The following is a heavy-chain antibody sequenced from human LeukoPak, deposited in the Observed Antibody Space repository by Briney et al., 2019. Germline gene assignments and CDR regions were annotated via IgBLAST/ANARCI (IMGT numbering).Heavy chain of an antibody. V-gene: IGHV3-21*01. CDR3: ATDIVVVPAVMQGFDY. CDR2: ISSSSSYI. J-gene: IGHJ4*02. Sequence: PGGSLRLSCAASGFTFSSYSMNWVRQAPGKGLEWVSSISSSSSYIYYADSVKGRFTISRDNAKNSLYLQMNSLRAEDTAVYYCATDIVVVPAVMQGFDYWGQGTLVTVSS. CDR1: GFTFSSYS. D-gene: IGHD2-2*01.